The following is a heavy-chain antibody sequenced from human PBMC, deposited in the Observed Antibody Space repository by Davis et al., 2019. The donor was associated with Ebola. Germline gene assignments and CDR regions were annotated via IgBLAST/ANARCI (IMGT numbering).Heavy chain of an antibody. D-gene: IGHD6-19*01. Sequence: SETLSLTCTVSGGSISSYYWSWIRQPPGKGLEWIGYIYYSGSTNYNPSLKSRVTISVDTSKNQFSLKLSSVTAADTAMYYCARSNMVAGTEVAFAVWGQGTLVTVSS. CDR3: ARSNMVAGTEVAFAV. V-gene: IGHV4-59*01. J-gene: IGHJ4*02. CDR2: IYYSGST. CDR1: GGSISSYY.